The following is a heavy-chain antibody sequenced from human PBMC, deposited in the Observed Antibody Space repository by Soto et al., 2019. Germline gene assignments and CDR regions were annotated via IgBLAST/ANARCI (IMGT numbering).Heavy chain of an antibody. Sequence: QIQLLQSGGAVAKPGASVKVSCKASGYTFNTYAITWVRQAPGQGLEWMGWISPNNGKTRYTQRLQDRLTMTTDTSTNTAYMELRSLRSDDTAMYFCARIFLPGYPEYWGQGTLVTVSS. CDR2: ISPNNGKT. CDR1: GYTFNTYA. V-gene: IGHV1-18*01. CDR3: ARIFLPGYPEY. D-gene: IGHD5-12*01. J-gene: IGHJ4*02.